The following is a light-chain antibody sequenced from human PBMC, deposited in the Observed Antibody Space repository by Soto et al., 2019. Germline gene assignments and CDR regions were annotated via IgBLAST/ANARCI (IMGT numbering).Light chain of an antibody. V-gene: IGKV3-11*01. Sequence: EIVLTQSPATLSLSPGERATLSCRASQSVSSYLAWHQQKPGQAPRLLIYDASNRATGIPARFSGSGSGTDFTLTISSLEPTDFAVYYCQQYGDSPPITCGQGTRREIK. CDR1: QSVSSY. CDR3: QQYGDSPPIT. J-gene: IGKJ5*01. CDR2: DAS.